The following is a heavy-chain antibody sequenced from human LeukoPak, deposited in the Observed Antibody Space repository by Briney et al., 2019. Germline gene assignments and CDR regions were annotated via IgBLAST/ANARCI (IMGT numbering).Heavy chain of an antibody. CDR2: IILHGGT. J-gene: IGHJ6*03. CDR3: ARGNSGSHWGDHYFYMDV. CDR1: GGSFRGYF. V-gene: IGHV4-34*12. D-gene: IGHD1-26*01. Sequence: SSETLSLTCAVYGGSFRGYFWGWVRQTPAKGLERLGEIILHGGTNYRPSLGGRVSVFQDVSKTQFSRELSSVTAADTGVYYGARGNSGSHWGDHYFYMDVWGKGTTVIVSS.